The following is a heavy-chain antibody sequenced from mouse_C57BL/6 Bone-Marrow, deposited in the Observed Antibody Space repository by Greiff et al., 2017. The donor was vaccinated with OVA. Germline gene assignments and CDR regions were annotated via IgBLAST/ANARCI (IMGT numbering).Heavy chain of an antibody. Sequence: QVHVKQPGAELVMPGASVKLSCKASGYTFTSYWMHWVKQRPGQGLEWTGEIDPSDSYTNYNQKFKGKSTLTVDKSSSTAYMQLSSLTSEDSAVYYCAREIICYYGSSFFDYWGQGTTLTVSS. J-gene: IGHJ2*01. CDR2: IDPSDSYT. CDR1: GYTFTSYW. CDR3: AREIICYYGSSFFDY. D-gene: IGHD1-1*01. V-gene: IGHV1-69*01.